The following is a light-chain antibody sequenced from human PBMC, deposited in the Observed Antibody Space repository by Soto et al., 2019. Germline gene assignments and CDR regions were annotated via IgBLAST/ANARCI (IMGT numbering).Light chain of an antibody. V-gene: IGLV1-40*01. J-gene: IGLJ3*02. CDR1: SSNIGAGYA. CDR3: QSFDNTLSAWV. Sequence: QAVVTQSPSVSGAPGQRVTISCTGSSSNIGAGYAVHWYQQLPGTAPRLLMYGTYRPSGVPDRFSVSKSGTSASLAITGLQPEDEADYYCQSFDNTLSAWVFGGGTKLTVL. CDR2: GT.